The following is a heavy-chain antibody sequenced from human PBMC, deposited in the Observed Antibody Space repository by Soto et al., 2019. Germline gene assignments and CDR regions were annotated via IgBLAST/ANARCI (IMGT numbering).Heavy chain of an antibody. D-gene: IGHD6-13*01. Sequence: SETLSLTCTVSGGSISSGGYYWSWIRQHPGKGLEWIGYIYYSGSTYYNPSLKSRVTISVDTSKNQFSLKLSSVTAADTAVYYCARGRRRAAAGKDYYYYYYMDVWGKGTTVTVAS. J-gene: IGHJ6*03. V-gene: IGHV4-31*03. CDR1: GGSISSGGYY. CDR2: IYYSGST. CDR3: ARGRRRAAAGKDYYYYYYMDV.